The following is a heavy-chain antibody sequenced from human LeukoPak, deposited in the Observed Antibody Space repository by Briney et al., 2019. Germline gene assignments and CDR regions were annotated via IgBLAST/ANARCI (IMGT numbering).Heavy chain of an antibody. CDR2: IIPILGIA. J-gene: IGHJ4*02. CDR3: AAAAGTEGGDY. D-gene: IGHD6-13*01. CDR1: GGTFSSYA. V-gene: IGHV1-69*04. Sequence: SVKVSCKASGGTFSSYAISWVRQAPGQGLEWMGRIIPILGIANYAQKFQGRVTITADKSTSTAYMELSSLRSEDTAVYYCAAAAGTEGGDYWGQGTLVTVSS.